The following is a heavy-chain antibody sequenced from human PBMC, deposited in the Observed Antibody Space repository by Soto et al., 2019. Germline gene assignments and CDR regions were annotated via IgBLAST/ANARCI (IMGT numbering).Heavy chain of an antibody. J-gene: IGHJ4*02. Sequence: EVQLLESGGGLVQPGGSLRLSCAASGFTFSSYAMSWVRQAPGKGLEWVSAISGSGGSTYYADSVKGRFTISRDNSKNTLDLQMNSLRAEDTAVYYCAKDNGVNEGFDYWGQGTLVTVSS. CDR1: GFTFSSYA. CDR2: ISGSGGST. V-gene: IGHV3-23*01. CDR3: AKDNGVNEGFDY. D-gene: IGHD2-8*01.